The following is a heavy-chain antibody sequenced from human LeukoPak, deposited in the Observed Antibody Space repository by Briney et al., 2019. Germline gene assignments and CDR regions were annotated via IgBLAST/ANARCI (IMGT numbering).Heavy chain of an antibody. CDR3: ARSLGYCSSTSCYGSRWFDP. CDR1: GGSFSSYY. V-gene: IGHV4-39*01. D-gene: IGHD2-2*01. CDR2: IYYSGST. J-gene: IGHJ5*02. Sequence: SETLSLTCAVYGGSFSSYYWGWIRQPPGKGLEWIGSIYYSGSTYYNPSLKSRVTISVDTSKNQFSLKLSSVTAADTAVYYCARSLGYCSSTSCYGSRWFDPWGQGTLVTVSS.